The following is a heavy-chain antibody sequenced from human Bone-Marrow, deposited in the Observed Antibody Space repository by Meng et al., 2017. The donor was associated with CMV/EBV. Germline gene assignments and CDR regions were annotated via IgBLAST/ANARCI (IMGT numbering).Heavy chain of an antibody. CDR2: IKHDGNEK. D-gene: IGHD2-2*02. V-gene: IGHV3-7*03. J-gene: IGHJ4*02. CDR3: AKDPNQLLYRYGAFDY. Sequence: GESLKISCVASGFRFSSFWMSWVRQAPGKGPEWLANIKHDGNEKYSVDSVKGRFTISRDNSMNSLYLQMNSLRAEDTAVYYCAKDPNQLLYRYGAFDYWGQGTLVTVSS. CDR1: GFRFSSFW.